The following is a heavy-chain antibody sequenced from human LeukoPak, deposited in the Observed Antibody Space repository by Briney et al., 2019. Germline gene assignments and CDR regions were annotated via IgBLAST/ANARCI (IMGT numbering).Heavy chain of an antibody. D-gene: IGHD3-10*01. Sequence: GASVKVSCKASGYTFTDYYMHWVRQAPGQGLEWMGWINPDTGGTDYAQKFQGRVTMTRDTSISTAYMELSRLRSDDTAVYYCARDYYGSGSYYNGYYFDYWGQGTLVTVSS. CDR1: GYTFTDYY. V-gene: IGHV1-2*02. J-gene: IGHJ4*02. CDR3: ARDYYGSGSYYNGYYFDY. CDR2: INPDTGGT.